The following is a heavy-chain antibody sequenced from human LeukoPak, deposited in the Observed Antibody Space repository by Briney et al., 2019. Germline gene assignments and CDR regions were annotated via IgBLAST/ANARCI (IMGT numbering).Heavy chain of an antibody. J-gene: IGHJ4*02. CDR1: GGAVTGSTYY. D-gene: IGHD3-22*01. Sequence: PSETLSLTCNVSGGAVTGSTYYWAWIRQPPGKGLEWIGSMYYSGSTYFKPSLKSPVTISVDTSKNQFSLKLTSVTAADTAIYYCARHYYDNTGYYYLDYWGQGTLVTVSS. V-gene: IGHV4-39*01. CDR2: MYYSGST. CDR3: ARHYYDNTGYYYLDY.